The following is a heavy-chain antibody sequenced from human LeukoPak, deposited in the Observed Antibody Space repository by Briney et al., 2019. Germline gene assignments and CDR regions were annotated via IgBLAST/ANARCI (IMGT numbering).Heavy chain of an antibody. Sequence: SETLSLTCAVYGGSFSGYYWSWIRQPPGKGLEWIGEINHSGSTNYNPSLKSRVTISVDTFKNQFSLKLSSVTAADTAVYYCARGQVAVAGTFVGSRPYYYYRMDVWGQGTTVTVSS. V-gene: IGHV4-34*01. CDR1: GGSFSGYY. J-gene: IGHJ6*02. CDR2: INHSGST. D-gene: IGHD6-19*01. CDR3: ARGQVAVAGTFVGSRPYYYYRMDV.